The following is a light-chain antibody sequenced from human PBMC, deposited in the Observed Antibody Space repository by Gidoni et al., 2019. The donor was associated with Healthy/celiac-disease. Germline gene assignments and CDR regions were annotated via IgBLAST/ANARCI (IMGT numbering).Light chain of an antibody. CDR2: DAS. CDR1: QGISSA. Sequence: AIQLTQSPSSLSASGGDRVTITCRASQGISSALAWYQQKPGKAPKLLIYDASSLESGVPSRFSGSGSGTDFTLTISSLQPEDFATYYCQQFNSYLPLTFGGGTKVEIK. V-gene: IGKV1-13*02. CDR3: QQFNSYLPLT. J-gene: IGKJ4*01.